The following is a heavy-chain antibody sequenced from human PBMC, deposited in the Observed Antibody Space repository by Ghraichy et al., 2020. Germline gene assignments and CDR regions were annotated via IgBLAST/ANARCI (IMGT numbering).Heavy chain of an antibody. D-gene: IGHD6-19*01. V-gene: IGHV4-4*09. CDR1: GGSISSYY. CDR3: ARQEGGWYFDY. Sequence: SETLSLTCTVSGGSISSYYWSWIRQPPGKGLEWIGYIYTSGSTNYNPSLKSRVTISVDTSKNQFSLKLSSVTAADTAVYYCARQEGGWYFDYWGQGTLVTVSS. CDR2: IYTSGST. J-gene: IGHJ4*02.